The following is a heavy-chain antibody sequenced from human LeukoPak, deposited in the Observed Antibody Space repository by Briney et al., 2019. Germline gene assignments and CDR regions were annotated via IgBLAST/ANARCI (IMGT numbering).Heavy chain of an antibody. J-gene: IGHJ5*02. Sequence: SETLSLTCTVSGGSISSYYWSWIRQPPGKGLEWIGYIYYSGSTNYNPSLTSRVTISVDTSKNPFSLKLSSVTAADTAVYYCARGAYDFWSGSRNWFDPWGQGTLVTVSS. D-gene: IGHD3-3*01. CDR2: IYYSGST. CDR1: GGSISSYY. CDR3: ARGAYDFWSGSRNWFDP. V-gene: IGHV4-59*01.